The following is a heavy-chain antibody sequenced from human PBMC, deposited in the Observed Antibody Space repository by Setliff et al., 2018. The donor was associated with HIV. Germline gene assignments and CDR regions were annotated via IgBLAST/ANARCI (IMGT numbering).Heavy chain of an antibody. V-gene: IGHV3-30*02. CDR1: GFTFSSYA. Sequence: GGSLRLSCAASGFTFSSYAMSWVRQAPGKGLEWVAFVRYHGSDKYYVESVKGRFTISRDNSKKTLYLQMNRLRAEDTAVYYCAGHYSFYYWGQGTLVTVSS. J-gene: IGHJ4*02. CDR2: VRYHGSDK. CDR3: AGHYSFYY. D-gene: IGHD4-4*01.